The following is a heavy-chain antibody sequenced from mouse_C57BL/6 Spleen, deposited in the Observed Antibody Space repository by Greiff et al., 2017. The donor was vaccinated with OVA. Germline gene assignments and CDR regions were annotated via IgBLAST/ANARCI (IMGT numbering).Heavy chain of an antibody. J-gene: IGHJ4*01. CDR1: GYTFTDYN. CDR3: ARVGDYAYAMDY. Sequence: EVQLQQSGPELVKPGASVKIPCKASGYTFTDYNMDWVKQSHGKSLEWIGDINPNNGGTIYNQKFKGKATLTVDKSSSTAYMELRSLTSEDTAVYYCARVGDYAYAMDYWGQGTSVTVSS. CDR2: INPNNGGT. D-gene: IGHD2-4*01. V-gene: IGHV1-18*01.